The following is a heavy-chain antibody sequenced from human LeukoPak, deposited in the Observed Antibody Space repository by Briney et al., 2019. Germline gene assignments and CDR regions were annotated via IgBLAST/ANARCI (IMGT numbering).Heavy chain of an antibody. V-gene: IGHV3-23*01. CDR3: AKDRDWGAFDA. CDR1: GFTFSRHG. Sequence: GGTLRPSCAASGFTFSRHGIIWFRQAAGKGLEWVSGISPSGDTSYYADSVKGRFTISRDNSKNTLSLQMNSLRAEDTALYYYAKDRDWGAFDAWGQGTLVTVSS. J-gene: IGHJ5*02. D-gene: IGHD3/OR15-3a*01. CDR2: ISPSGDTS.